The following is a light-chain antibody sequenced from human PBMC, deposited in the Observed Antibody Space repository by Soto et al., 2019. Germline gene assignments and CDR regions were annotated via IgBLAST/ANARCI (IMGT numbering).Light chain of an antibody. CDR1: SSDIGDYNY. Sequence: QSVLTQPASVSGSPGQSITISCTGTSSDIGDYNYVSWYQQHPGKAPKLMIYEVSNRPSGVSSCFSGSKSGNTASLTISGLQAEDEAVYHCSSYRNSDTHILFGGGTKLTVL. J-gene: IGLJ3*02. CDR3: SSYRNSDTHIL. CDR2: EVS. V-gene: IGLV2-14*01.